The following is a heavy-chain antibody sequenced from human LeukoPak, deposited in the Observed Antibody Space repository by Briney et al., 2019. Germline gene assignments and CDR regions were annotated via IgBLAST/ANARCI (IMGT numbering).Heavy chain of an antibody. CDR1: GFTFSSYG. V-gene: IGHV3-30*18. D-gene: IGHD3-9*01. CDR2: ISYDGSNK. Sequence: GGSLRLSCAASGFTFSSYGMHWVRQAPGKGLEWVAVISYDGSNKYYADSVKGRFTISRDNSKNTLYLQMNSLRAEDTAVYYCAKEERYYDILTGYYRRRYYFDYWGQGTLVTVSS. J-gene: IGHJ4*02. CDR3: AKEERYYDILTGYYRRRYYFDY.